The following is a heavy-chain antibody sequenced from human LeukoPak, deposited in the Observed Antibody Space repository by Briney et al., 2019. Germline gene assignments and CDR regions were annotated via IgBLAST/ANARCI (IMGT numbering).Heavy chain of an antibody. J-gene: IGHJ5*02. CDR3: ARHVTFGVFSSGNNWFDP. V-gene: IGHV4-39*01. D-gene: IGHD3-3*01. CDR2: IYYSGST. Sequence: PSETLSLTCTVSGGSISSSSYYWGWIRQPPGKGLEWIGSIYYSGSTYYNPSLKSRVTISVDTSKNQFSLKLSSVTAADTAVYYCARHVTFGVFSSGNNWFDPWGQGTLVTVSS. CDR1: GGSISSSSYY.